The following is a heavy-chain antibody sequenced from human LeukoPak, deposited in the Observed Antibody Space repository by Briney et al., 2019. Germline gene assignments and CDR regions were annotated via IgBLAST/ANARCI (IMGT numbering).Heavy chain of an antibody. Sequence: GGSLRLSCSASGFTFGAYFMHWVRQAPGKGLEWVAVIWYDGSNKYYADSVKGRFTISRDNSKNTLYLQMNSLRAEDTAVYYCARDLCGGDCRSLDYWGQGTLVTVSS. D-gene: IGHD2-21*02. J-gene: IGHJ4*02. CDR2: IWYDGSNK. CDR3: ARDLCGGDCRSLDY. CDR1: GFTFGAYF. V-gene: IGHV3-33*08.